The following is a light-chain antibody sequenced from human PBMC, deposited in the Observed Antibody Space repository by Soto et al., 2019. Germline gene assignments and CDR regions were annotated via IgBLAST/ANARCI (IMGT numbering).Light chain of an antibody. Sequence: DIQMTQSPSSLSASVGDRVTIPCRASQTISSYLNWYQQKVGKAPKLLIYAASSLQSGVPSRFSGSGSGTDFTLTISSLQPEDFATYYCQQSYSIPYTFGQGTKLEIK. V-gene: IGKV1-39*01. CDR2: AAS. CDR1: QTISSY. J-gene: IGKJ2*01. CDR3: QQSYSIPYT.